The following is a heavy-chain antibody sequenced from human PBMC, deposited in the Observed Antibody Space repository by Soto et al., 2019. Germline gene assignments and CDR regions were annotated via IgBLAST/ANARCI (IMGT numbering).Heavy chain of an antibody. V-gene: IGHV3-23*01. CDR2: ISGSGVST. J-gene: IGHJ5*02. CDR3: AKDNTGYQGGFDP. Sequence: EVHLLESGGGLVQPGGSLRLSCAASGFTFTSYAMSWVRQAPGKGLEWVSAISGSGVSTYYADSVKGRFTISRDNSNNTLYLQMNSLRGEDTAVYNCAKDNTGYQGGFDPWGQGTAVTVSS. CDR1: GFTFTSYA. D-gene: IGHD5-18*01.